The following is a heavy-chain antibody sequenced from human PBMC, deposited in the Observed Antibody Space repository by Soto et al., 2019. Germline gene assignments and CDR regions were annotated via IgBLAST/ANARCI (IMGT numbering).Heavy chain of an antibody. J-gene: IGHJ2*01. CDR1: GGSISSYY. V-gene: IGHV4-59*08. CDR2: IYYSGST. Sequence: QVQLQESGPGLVKPSETLSLTCTVSGGSISSYYWSWIRQPPGKGLEWIGYIYYSGSTNYNPSLTSRVTISVDTSKIQFSLKLSSVNAAETAVYYCARLSGHTGWYFDLWGRGTLVTVSS. D-gene: IGHD3-10*01. CDR3: ARLSGHTGWYFDL.